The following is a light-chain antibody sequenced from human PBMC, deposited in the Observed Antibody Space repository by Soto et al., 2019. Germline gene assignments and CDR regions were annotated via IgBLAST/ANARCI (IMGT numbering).Light chain of an antibody. V-gene: IGKV1-16*01. Sequence: DIQMTQSPSSLSASVGDRVTITCRASQDISNDLGWFQQKPGEVPKRLIYAASSLQSGVPSRFGGSGSGTEFTLTISSLQPDDFATYFCQQYNSYPITFGQGTRLEN. J-gene: IGKJ5*01. CDR2: AAS. CDR3: QQYNSYPIT. CDR1: QDISND.